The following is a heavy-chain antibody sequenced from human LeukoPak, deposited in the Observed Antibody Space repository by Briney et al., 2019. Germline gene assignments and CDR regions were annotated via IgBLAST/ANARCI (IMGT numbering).Heavy chain of an antibody. CDR2: IFYSGRT. D-gene: IGHD2-2*01. CDR3: AREIVVVPDADWFDP. V-gene: IGHV4-59*01. Sequence: RASETLSLTCSVSGGSISSYYWSWIRQPPGKGLEWIGYIFYSGRTSYNPSLKSRVTISVDTSKNQFSLKLSSVTAADTAVYYCAREIVVVPDADWFDPWGQGTLVTVSS. J-gene: IGHJ5*02. CDR1: GGSISSYY.